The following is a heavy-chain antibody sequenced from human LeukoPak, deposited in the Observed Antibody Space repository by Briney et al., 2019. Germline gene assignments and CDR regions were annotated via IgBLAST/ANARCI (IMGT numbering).Heavy chain of an antibody. J-gene: IGHJ3*02. D-gene: IGHD2-2*01. CDR1: GYTFTSYG. CDR2: ISAYNGNT. V-gene: IGHV1-18*01. CDR3: ASYCSSTSCPLDAFDI. Sequence: ASVKVSCKASGYTFTSYGISWVRQAPGQGLEWMGWISAYNGNTNYAQKLQGRVTMTTDTSTSTAYMELRSLRSDDTAVYYCASYCSSTSCPLDAFDIWGQGTMVTVSS.